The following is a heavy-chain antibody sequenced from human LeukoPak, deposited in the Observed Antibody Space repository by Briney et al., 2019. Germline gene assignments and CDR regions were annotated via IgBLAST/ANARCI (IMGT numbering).Heavy chain of an antibody. V-gene: IGHV3-9*01. J-gene: IGHJ6*02. CDR3: AKHMRATNTYSFFGLDV. CDR1: GFTFKDYG. D-gene: IGHD1-26*01. CDR2: INWNGGGT. Sequence: PGGSLRLSCAATGFTFKDYGMHWVRHPPGKGLEWVSSINWNGGGTYYADSVKGRFTISRDNAKNSLYLQLSSLSAEDTALYYCAKHMRATNTYSFFGLDVWGQGTTVTVSS.